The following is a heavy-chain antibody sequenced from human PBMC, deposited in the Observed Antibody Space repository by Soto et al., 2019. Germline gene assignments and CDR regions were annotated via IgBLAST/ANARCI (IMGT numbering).Heavy chain of an antibody. CDR3: ARPYGSCFDY. V-gene: IGHV4-59*08. CDR1: GGSISSYY. Sequence: SETLSLTCTASGGSISSYYWSWIRQPPGKVLEWIGYIYYSGSTNYNPSLKSRVTISVDTSKNQFSLKLSSVTAADTAVYYCARPYGSCFDYWGQGTLVTVSS. J-gene: IGHJ4*02. D-gene: IGHD3-10*01. CDR2: IYYSGST.